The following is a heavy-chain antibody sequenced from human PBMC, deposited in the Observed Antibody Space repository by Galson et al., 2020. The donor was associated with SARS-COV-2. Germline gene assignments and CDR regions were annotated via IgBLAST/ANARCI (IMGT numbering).Heavy chain of an antibody. CDR1: GASIGRNY. J-gene: IGHJ5*02. V-gene: IGHV4-4*07. CDR3: AKDAREIRGIVNINWFDP. D-gene: IGHD3-10*01. Sequence: SETLFLTCTVSGASIGRNYWSWIRQPAGKGLEWNERIYSAASINYNLSLMGRVTMSVDTSKNQFSLKLTAVTAADTGVYYCAKDAREIRGIVNINWFDPWGRGTLVTVSS. CDR2: IYSAASI.